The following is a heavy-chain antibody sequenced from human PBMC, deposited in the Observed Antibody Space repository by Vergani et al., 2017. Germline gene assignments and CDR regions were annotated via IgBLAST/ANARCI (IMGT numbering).Heavy chain of an antibody. V-gene: IGHV1-2*04. Sequence: QVQLVQSGAEVKKPGASVKVSCKASGYTFTGYYMHWVRPAPGQGLEWMGWINPNSGGTNYAQKFQGWVTMTRDTSISTAYMELSRLRSDDTAVYYGARVRTTVTTSPPRWYIDLWGRGTLVTVSS. D-gene: IGHD4-17*01. CDR2: INPNSGGT. CDR3: ARVRTTVTTSPPRWYIDL. J-gene: IGHJ2*01. CDR1: GYTFTGYY.